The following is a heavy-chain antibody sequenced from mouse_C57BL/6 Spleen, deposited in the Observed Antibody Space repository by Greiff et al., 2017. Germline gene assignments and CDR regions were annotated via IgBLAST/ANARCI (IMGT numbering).Heavy chain of an antibody. CDR3: ARGGTRVGYFDV. J-gene: IGHJ1*03. CDR2: IYPGSGST. CDR1: GYTFTSYW. Sequence: QVQLQQPGAELVKPGASVKMSCKASGYTFTSYWITWVKQRPGQGLEWIGEIYPGSGSTNYNEKFKSKATLTVDTSSSTAYMQLSSLTSEDSAVYYCARGGTRVGYFDVWGTGTTVTVSS. D-gene: IGHD1-1*02. V-gene: IGHV1-55*01.